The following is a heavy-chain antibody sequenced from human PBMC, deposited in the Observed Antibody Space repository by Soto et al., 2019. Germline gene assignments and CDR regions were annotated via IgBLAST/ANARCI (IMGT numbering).Heavy chain of an antibody. J-gene: IGHJ6*03. D-gene: IGHD1-1*01. CDR2: IIPILGIA. CDR1: GGTFSSYT. CDR3: AREFSVQLERGSNYYYYYMDV. Sequence: QVQLVQSGAEVKKPGSSVKVSCKASGGTFSSYTISWVRQAPGQGLEWMGRIIPILGIANYAQKFQGRVTITADKSTSTAYIELSSLRSEDTAVYYCAREFSVQLERGSNYYYYYMDVWGKGTTVTVSS. V-gene: IGHV1-69*08.